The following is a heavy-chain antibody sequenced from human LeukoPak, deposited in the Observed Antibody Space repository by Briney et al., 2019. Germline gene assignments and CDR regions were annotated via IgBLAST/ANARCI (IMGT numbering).Heavy chain of an antibody. CDR3: ARDLYYYDSSGYGGFDT. Sequence: SQTLSLTCTVSGGSISSGGYYWSWIRQHPGKGLEWIGYIYYSGSTYYNPSLKSRVTISVDTSRNQFSLKLSSVTAADTAVYYCARDLYYYDSSGYGGFDTWGQGTLVTVSS. V-gene: IGHV4-31*03. CDR1: GGSISSGGYY. CDR2: IYYSGST. J-gene: IGHJ5*02. D-gene: IGHD3-22*01.